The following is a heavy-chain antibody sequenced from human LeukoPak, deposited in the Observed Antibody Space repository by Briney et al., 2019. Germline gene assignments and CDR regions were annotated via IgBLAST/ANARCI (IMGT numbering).Heavy chain of an antibody. CDR1: GFTFSSYS. CDR3: ARFAMVRGVNWFDP. V-gene: IGHV3-21*01. D-gene: IGHD3-10*01. Sequence: GGSLRLSCAASGFTFSSYSMNWVRQAPGKGLEWVSSISSSSSYIYYADSVKGRFTISRDNAKNSLYLQMNSLRAEDTAVYYCARFAMVRGVNWFDPWGQGTLVTVSS. CDR2: ISSSSSYI. J-gene: IGHJ5*02.